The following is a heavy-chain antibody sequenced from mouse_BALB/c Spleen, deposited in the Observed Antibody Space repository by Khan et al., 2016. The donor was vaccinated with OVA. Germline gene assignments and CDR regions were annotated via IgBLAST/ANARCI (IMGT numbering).Heavy chain of an antibody. J-gene: IGHJ2*01. D-gene: IGHD1-3*01. Sequence: QVTLKESGPGLVAPSQSLSITCTVSGFSLTSYGVPWVRQPPGKGLEWLGVIWAGGSTNYNSALMSSLSISKDNSERQVFLKMNSRQTDDKAMYYCGRLEDIWGQGTTLTVSS. CDR2: IWAGGST. CDR1: GFSLTSYG. V-gene: IGHV2-9*02. CDR3: GRLEDI.